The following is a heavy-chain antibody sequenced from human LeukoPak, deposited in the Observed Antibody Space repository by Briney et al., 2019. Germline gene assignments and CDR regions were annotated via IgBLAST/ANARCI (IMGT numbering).Heavy chain of an antibody. J-gene: IGHJ6*02. D-gene: IGHD3-10*01. Sequence: GGSLRLSCAASGSTFSSYWMSWVRQAPGKGLEWVANIKQDGSEKNYVYSVKGRFTISRDNAKNSLYLQMNSLRAEDTAVYYCARDIIVVRGVSGMDVWGQGTTVTVSS. V-gene: IGHV3-7*05. CDR2: IKQDGSEK. CDR1: GSTFSSYW. CDR3: ARDIIVVRGVSGMDV.